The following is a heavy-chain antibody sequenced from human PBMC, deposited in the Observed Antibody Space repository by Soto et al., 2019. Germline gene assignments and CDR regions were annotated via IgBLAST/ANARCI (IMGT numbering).Heavy chain of an antibody. D-gene: IGHD5-18*01. V-gene: IGHV3-13*04. Sequence: GGSLRLSCAASGFTFSSYDMHWVRQATGKGLEWVSAIGTAGDTYYPDSVKGRFTISRDNSKNTLYLQMNSLRAEDTALYYCARGYSYGPFDYWGQGTLVTVSS. CDR1: GFTFSSYD. CDR2: IGTAGDT. CDR3: ARGYSYGPFDY. J-gene: IGHJ4*02.